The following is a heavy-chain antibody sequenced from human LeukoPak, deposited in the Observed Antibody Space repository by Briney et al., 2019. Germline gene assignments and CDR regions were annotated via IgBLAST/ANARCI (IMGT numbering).Heavy chain of an antibody. D-gene: IGHD3-3*01. Sequence: PGGSLRLSCAASGFTFSSYGMHWVRQAPGKGLERVAVISYDGSNKYYADSVKGRFTISRDNSKNTLYLQMNSLRAEDTAVYYCAKPYYDFWSGDAFDIWGQGTMVTVSS. CDR2: ISYDGSNK. CDR3: AKPYYDFWSGDAFDI. V-gene: IGHV3-30*18. J-gene: IGHJ3*02. CDR1: GFTFSSYG.